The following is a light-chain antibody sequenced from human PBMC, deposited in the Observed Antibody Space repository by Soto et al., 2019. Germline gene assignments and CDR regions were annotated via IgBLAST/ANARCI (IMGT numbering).Light chain of an antibody. CDR2: AAS. J-gene: IGKJ3*01. CDR3: QQSYSTPRCT. Sequence: DIQMTQSPSSLSASVGDRVTITCRASQSINSYLNWYQQKPGKAPKLLIYAASSLQSGVPSRFSGSGSGTDFTLTISSLQPEDFATYYCQQSYSTPRCTFGPGTKVDIK. CDR1: QSINSY. V-gene: IGKV1-39*01.